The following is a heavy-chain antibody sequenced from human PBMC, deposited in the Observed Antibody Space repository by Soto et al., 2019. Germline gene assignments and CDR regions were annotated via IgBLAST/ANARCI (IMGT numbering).Heavy chain of an antibody. CDR1: GFTFSSYA. V-gene: IGHV3-30-3*01. J-gene: IGHJ6*02. CDR2: ISYDGSNK. CDR3: AREYSSSWYHGGGMDV. Sequence: PGGSLRLSCAASGFTFSSYAMHWVRQAPGKGLEWVAVISYDGSNKYYADSVKGRFTISRDNSKNTLYLQMNSLRAEDTAVYYCAREYSSSWYHGGGMDVWGQGTTVTAP. D-gene: IGHD6-13*01.